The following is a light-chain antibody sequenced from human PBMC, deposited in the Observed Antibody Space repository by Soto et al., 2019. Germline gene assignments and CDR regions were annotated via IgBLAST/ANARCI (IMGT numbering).Light chain of an antibody. V-gene: IGKV1-5*03. CDR1: QTISSW. CDR3: QQYNSYTWT. CDR2: KAS. Sequence: IQMTQYPSTRSGSFGDRVTITCRASQTISSWLAWYQQKPGKAPKLLIYKASTLKSGVPSRFSGSGSGTDFTLTISSLQHDDGATYYGQQYNSYTWTFGQGTKVDIK. J-gene: IGKJ1*01.